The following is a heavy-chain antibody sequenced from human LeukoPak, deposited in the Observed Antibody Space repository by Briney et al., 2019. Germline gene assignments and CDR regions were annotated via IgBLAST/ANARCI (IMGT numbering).Heavy chain of an antibody. D-gene: IGHD6-6*01. CDR1: GYTFTSYY. V-gene: IGHV1-8*01. CDR3: ARADGSSSINYYYLDV. Sequence: ASVKVSCKASGYTFTSYYMHWVRQAPGQGLEWMGWMNPNSGNTGYAQKFQGRVTFTRNTSISTAYMELSDLTSEDTPVYYCARADGSSSINYYYLDVWGKGTTVTVSS. J-gene: IGHJ6*03. CDR2: MNPNSGNT.